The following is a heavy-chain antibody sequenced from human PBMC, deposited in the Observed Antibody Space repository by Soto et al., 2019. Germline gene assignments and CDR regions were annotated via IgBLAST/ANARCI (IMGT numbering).Heavy chain of an antibody. D-gene: IGHD5-12*01. Sequence: QVQLVESGGGVVQPGASLTLSCAASGFRFSGFGMHWVRQAPGKGLEWVAVISFDASEKFYVDSVKGRFSISRDDSHSKVFLQMISQRREDTGVYYCARDLGGYVHLWDKSNYWGQGTLVNVS. CDR1: GFRFSGFG. J-gene: IGHJ1*01. V-gene: IGHV3-30*04. CDR3: ARDLGGYVHLWDKSNY. CDR2: ISFDASEK.